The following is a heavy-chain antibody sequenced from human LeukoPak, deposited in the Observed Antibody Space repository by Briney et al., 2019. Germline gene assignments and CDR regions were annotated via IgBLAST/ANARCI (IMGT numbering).Heavy chain of an antibody. V-gene: IGHV3-23*01. J-gene: IGHJ4*02. CDR1: GFTLSTYA. Sequence: QPGGSLRLSCAASGFTLSTYAMSWVRQAPGKGLEWVSAISGSGGSTYYADSVKGRFTISRDNSKNTLYLQMNSLRAEDTSIYFCAKALEQETVIALDSWGQGTLVTVSS. D-gene: IGHD6-13*01. CDR2: ISGSGGST. CDR3: AKALEQETVIALDS.